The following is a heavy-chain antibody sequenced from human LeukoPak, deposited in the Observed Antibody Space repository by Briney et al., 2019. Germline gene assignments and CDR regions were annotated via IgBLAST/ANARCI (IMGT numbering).Heavy chain of an antibody. CDR1: GYTFTSYD. V-gene: IGHV1-8*01. Sequence: ASVKVSCKASGYTFTSYDINWVRQATGQGLEWMGWMNPNSGNTGYAQKFQGRVTMTRNTSISTAYMELSSLRSEDMAVYYCARTYYCSSTSCNPDPYYFDYWGQGTLVTVSS. J-gene: IGHJ4*02. D-gene: IGHD2-2*01. CDR2: MNPNSGNT. CDR3: ARTYYCSSTSCNPDPYYFDY.